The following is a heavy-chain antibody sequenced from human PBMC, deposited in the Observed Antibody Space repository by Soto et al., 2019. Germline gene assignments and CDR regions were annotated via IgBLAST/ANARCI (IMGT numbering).Heavy chain of an antibody. CDR1: GFTFSSYA. J-gene: IGHJ2*01. D-gene: IGHD1-1*01. V-gene: IGHV3-30-3*01. CDR2: ISYDGSNK. CDR3: ARELERHFDL. Sequence: QVQLVESGGGVVQPGRSLRLSCAVSGFTFSSYAMNWVRQDPGKGLEWVAVISYDGSNKYYADSVKGRFTISRDNSKNTLYLEMNSLRAEATAVYYCARELERHFDLWGRGTLVTVSS.